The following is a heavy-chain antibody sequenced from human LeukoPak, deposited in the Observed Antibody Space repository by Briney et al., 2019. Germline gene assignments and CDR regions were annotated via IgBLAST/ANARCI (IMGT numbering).Heavy chain of an antibody. Sequence: GGSLRLSCAASGFTFSTFAMIWVRQPPGKGLEWVSSIFPSGGEIHYADSVRVRFTMSRDNCKSTLSLQMNSLRAEDTAIYYCATYKQVLLPFESWGQGTLVTVSS. D-gene: IGHD2-8*02. J-gene: IGHJ4*02. CDR3: ATYKQVLLPFES. CDR1: GFTFSTFA. CDR2: IFPSGGEI. V-gene: IGHV3-23*01.